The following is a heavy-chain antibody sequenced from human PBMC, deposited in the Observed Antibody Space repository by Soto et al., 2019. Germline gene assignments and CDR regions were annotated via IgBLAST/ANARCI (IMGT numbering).Heavy chain of an antibody. CDR2: VNPILSMS. Sequence: QVQLVQSGAEVKRPGSSVKVSCKASGDTFSFYSINWVRQAPGLGLGWMGRVNPILSMSNYAQRFRGRVTTTADKSTSTAYMERSGRRSEDTAMYYCATRYGAGYRAFDYWGQGALVTVSS. D-gene: IGHD3-10*01. CDR1: GDTFSFYS. V-gene: IGHV1-69*04. CDR3: ATRYGAGYRAFDY. J-gene: IGHJ4*02.